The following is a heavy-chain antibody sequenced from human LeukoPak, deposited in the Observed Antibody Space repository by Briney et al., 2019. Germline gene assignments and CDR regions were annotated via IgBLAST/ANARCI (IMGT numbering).Heavy chain of an antibody. CDR1: GGSFSGYY. D-gene: IGHD3-3*01. J-gene: IGHJ6*03. V-gene: IGHV4-34*01. Sequence: SETLSLTCAVYGGSFSGYYWSWIRQPPGKGLEWIGEINHSGSTNYNPSLKSRVTISVDTSKNQFSLKLSSVTAADTAVYYCARGRPHYDFWSGYYYYYYMDVWGKGTTVTVSS. CDR2: INHSGST. CDR3: ARGRPHYDFWSGYYYYYYMDV.